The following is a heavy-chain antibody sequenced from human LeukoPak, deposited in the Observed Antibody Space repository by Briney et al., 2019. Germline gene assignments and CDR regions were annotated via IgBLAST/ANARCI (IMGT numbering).Heavy chain of an antibody. D-gene: IGHD1-26*01. CDR1: GYTFTSYY. Sequence: ASVKVSCKASGYTFTSYYMHWVRQAPGKGLEWMGGFDPEDGETIYAQKFQGRVTMTEDTSTDTAYMELSSLRSEDTAVYYCATEQPLVGATKYYFDYWGQGTLVTVSS. J-gene: IGHJ4*02. CDR3: ATEQPLVGATKYYFDY. V-gene: IGHV1-24*01. CDR2: FDPEDGET.